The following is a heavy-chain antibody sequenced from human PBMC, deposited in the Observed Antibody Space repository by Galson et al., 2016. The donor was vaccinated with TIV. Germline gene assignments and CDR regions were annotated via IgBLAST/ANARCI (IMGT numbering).Heavy chain of an antibody. J-gene: IGHJ4*02. Sequence: SLRLSCAASGFTFSSYGMYWVRQAPDKGLEWVAVIWYDGNNKYYADSVKGRFTISRDNSKNTLYLQMNSLRAEDTAVYYCARVRYCSSTNCWNFLDYWGQGTLVTVSS. CDR3: ARVRYCSSTNCWNFLDY. D-gene: IGHD2-2*01. CDR2: IWYDGNNK. CDR1: GFTFSSYG. V-gene: IGHV3-33*07.